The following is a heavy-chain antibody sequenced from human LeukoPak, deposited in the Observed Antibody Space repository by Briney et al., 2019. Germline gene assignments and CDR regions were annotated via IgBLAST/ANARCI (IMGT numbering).Heavy chain of an antibody. V-gene: IGHV3-48*01. D-gene: IGHD2-2*01. CDR1: GITFNVYT. Sequence: HPGGSLRLSCVASGITFNVYTLNWVRQAPGKGLEWVSYIRSSGSILNYADSVKGRFTISRDNARNSLYLHMNSLRAEDSAVYYCARERQLILGGKFFNYMDVWGKGTAVFVSS. CDR2: IRSSGSIL. CDR3: ARERQLILGGKFFNYMDV. J-gene: IGHJ6*03.